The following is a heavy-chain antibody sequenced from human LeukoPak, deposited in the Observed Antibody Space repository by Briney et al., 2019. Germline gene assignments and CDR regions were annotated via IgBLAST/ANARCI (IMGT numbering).Heavy chain of an antibody. Sequence: SETLSLTCTVSGGSISSYYWSWIRQPPGKGLEWIGYIYYSGSTNYNPSLKSRVTISVDTSKNQFSLKLSSVTAADTAVYYCARVVVVPAARVALSYYFDYWGQGTLVTVSS. CDR3: ARVVVVPAARVALSYYFDY. D-gene: IGHD2-2*01. J-gene: IGHJ4*02. CDR2: IYYSGST. V-gene: IGHV4-59*12. CDR1: GGSISSYY.